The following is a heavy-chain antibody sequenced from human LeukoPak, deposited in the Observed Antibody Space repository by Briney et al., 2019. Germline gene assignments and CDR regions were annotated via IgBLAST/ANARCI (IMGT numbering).Heavy chain of an antibody. CDR2: IKPDGSEK. J-gene: IGHJ4*02. V-gene: IGHV3-7*05. Sequence: GGSLRLSCADSGITFSGNWMSWVRQAAGKGLEWVAHIKPDGSEKYYVDSVRGRFTISRDNAENSLYLEMNSLRAEDTAVYYCARDRDWSFDYWGQGTLVTVSS. CDR3: ARDRDWSFDY. D-gene: IGHD3/OR15-3a*01. CDR1: GITFSGNW.